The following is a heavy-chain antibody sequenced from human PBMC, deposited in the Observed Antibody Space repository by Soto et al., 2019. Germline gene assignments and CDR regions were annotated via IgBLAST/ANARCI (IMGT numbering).Heavy chain of an antibody. Sequence: LRLSCAASGFTFSTYAMNWVRQALGKGLEWVSGISGSDDGTYYADSVTGRFTISRDNSRSTLYLQMNSLRAEDTAIYYCAKDGLFLEVPPASLSYWGQGTLVTVSS. CDR3: AKDGLFLEVPPASLSY. CDR2: ISGSDDGT. D-gene: IGHD2-2*01. CDR1: GFTFSTYA. J-gene: IGHJ4*02. V-gene: IGHV3-23*01.